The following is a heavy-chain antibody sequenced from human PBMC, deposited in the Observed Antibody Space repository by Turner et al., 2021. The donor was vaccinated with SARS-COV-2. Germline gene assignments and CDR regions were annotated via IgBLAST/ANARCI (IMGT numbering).Heavy chain of an antibody. D-gene: IGHD3-22*01. CDR2: IYYSGST. Sequence: QLQLQESGPGLVKPSETLSLTCTVSGGSISSSTYYWGWIRQPPGKGLEWIGNIYYSGSTYYNPSLKRRVTISVETTKNQFSLKLSSVTAADTAVYYCATETITMIVVANWYFDLWGRGTLVTVSS. CDR1: GGSISSSTYY. J-gene: IGHJ2*01. CDR3: ATETITMIVVANWYFDL. V-gene: IGHV4-39*02.